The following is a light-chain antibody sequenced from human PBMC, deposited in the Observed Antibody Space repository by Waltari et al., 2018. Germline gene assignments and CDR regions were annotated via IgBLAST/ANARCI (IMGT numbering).Light chain of an antibody. V-gene: IGLV1-36*01. Sequence: QSGLTQPPSVSEAPGQRVTISCSGTISKIGYNAVSWYQVFPGKAPKLLIFYDNLLPSGVSDRFPGSKSGTSASLAISGLLSEDESDYYCAAWDDSLDAWVFGGGTKVTVL. CDR1: ISKIGYNA. CDR2: YDN. CDR3: AAWDDSLDAWV. J-gene: IGLJ3*02.